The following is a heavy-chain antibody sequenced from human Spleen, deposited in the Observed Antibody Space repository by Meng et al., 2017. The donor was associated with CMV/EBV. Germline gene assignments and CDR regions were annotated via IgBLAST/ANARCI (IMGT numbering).Heavy chain of an antibody. Sequence: GESLKISCAASGFTVSSNYMTWVRQAPGKGLEWVSVIYSSGSTYYADSVKGRFTISRDNSKNTLYLQMNSLRAEDTAVYYCARDRFGIVTRSFGYWGQGTLVTVSS. CDR2: IYSSGST. CDR1: GFTVSSNY. CDR3: ARDRFGIVTRSFGY. D-gene: IGHD6-6*01. V-gene: IGHV3-66*03. J-gene: IGHJ4*02.